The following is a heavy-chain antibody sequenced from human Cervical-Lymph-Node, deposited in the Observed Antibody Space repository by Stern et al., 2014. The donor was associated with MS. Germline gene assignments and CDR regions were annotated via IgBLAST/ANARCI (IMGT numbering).Heavy chain of an antibody. CDR2: FDPEDGEI. J-gene: IGHJ4*02. V-gene: IGHV1-24*01. D-gene: IGHD3-10*01. CDR1: GYTLTELS. Sequence: VQLXXXGAEVKKPGASVKVSCKVSGYTLTELSMHWVRQAPGKGLEWMGGFDPEDGEIIYAQKCQGRVTMTEDTSTDTAYMELSILRSDDTAVYYCATLSYXSGSWGQGTLVTVPS. CDR3: ATLSYXSGS.